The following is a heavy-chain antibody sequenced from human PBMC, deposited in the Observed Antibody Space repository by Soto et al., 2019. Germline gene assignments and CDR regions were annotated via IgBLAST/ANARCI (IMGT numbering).Heavy chain of an antibody. J-gene: IGHJ4*02. CDR1: GFTFSTCA. D-gene: IGHD3-22*01. Sequence: EVQLLESGGGLVQPGGSLRLSCPATGFTFSTCAMNWVRQAPGKGLEWVSTISGSGSTTYYADSVKGRFTISRDNFKNTLSLQMNSLTVEDTAVYYCAKERSRSYGSGYHLGYFDSWGQGTLVTVSS. CDR3: AKERSRSYGSGYHLGYFDS. V-gene: IGHV3-23*01. CDR2: ISGSGSTT.